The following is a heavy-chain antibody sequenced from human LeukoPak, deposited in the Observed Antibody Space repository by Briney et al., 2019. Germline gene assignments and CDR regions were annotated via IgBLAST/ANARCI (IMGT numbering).Heavy chain of an antibody. V-gene: IGHV4-39*01. D-gene: IGHD6-13*01. CDR2: IYYSGST. Sequence: SETLSLTCTVSGGSISSSSYYWGWIRQPPGKGLEWIGSIYYSGSTYYNPSLKSRVTISVDTSKNQFSLKLSSVTAAGTAVYYCARHSDSSWYYGFDYWSQGTLVTVSS. J-gene: IGHJ4*02. CDR1: GGSISSSSYY. CDR3: ARHSDSSWYYGFDY.